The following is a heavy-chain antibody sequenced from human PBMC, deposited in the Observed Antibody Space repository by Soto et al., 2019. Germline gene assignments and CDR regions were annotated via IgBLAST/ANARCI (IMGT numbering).Heavy chain of an antibody. D-gene: IGHD4-4*01. CDR2: TRNKANRYTT. V-gene: IGHV3-72*01. Sequence: VQLVESGGGLVQPGGSLRLSCVASGFTFSDHHMDWVRQAPGKGLEWVGRTRNKANRYTTEYAASVKGRFTVSRDDSRNSLYLQMNTLQTEDTAVYYCARVGPSNYDSFDFWGQGTLVTVSS. J-gene: IGHJ4*02. CDR1: GFTFSDHH. CDR3: ARVGPSNYDSFDF.